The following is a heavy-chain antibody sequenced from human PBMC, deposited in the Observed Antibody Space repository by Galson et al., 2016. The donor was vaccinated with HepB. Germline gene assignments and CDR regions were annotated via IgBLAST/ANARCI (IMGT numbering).Heavy chain of an antibody. V-gene: IGHV3-23*01. CDR1: GFTFSSYS. CDR2: ITGSGDST. Sequence: SLRLSCAASGFTFSSYSMNWVRQAPGKGLQWVSAITGSGDSTYYADSVRGRFTISRDNSKNILYLDLNNLRAEDTAVYYCAKGQDFYDASGYLHYWGQGTLVIVSS. CDR3: AKGQDFYDASGYLHY. J-gene: IGHJ4*02. D-gene: IGHD3-22*01.